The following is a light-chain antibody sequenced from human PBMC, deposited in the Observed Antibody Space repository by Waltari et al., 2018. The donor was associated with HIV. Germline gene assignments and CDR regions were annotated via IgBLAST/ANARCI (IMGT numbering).Light chain of an antibody. CDR3: QQSYSTPRT. Sequence: DIQMAQSPSSLSASVGDRVTITCRASQNIVNFLNLYHQKSGRAPKLLIYAASTLQSGVPSRFSGSGSGTDFTLTISSLQPEDFGTYFCQQSYSTPRTFGQGTKVEIK. CDR1: QNIVNF. V-gene: IGKV1-39*01. J-gene: IGKJ1*01. CDR2: AAS.